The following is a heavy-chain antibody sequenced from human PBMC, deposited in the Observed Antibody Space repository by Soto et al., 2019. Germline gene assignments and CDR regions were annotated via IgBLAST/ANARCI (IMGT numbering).Heavy chain of an antibody. CDR3: AREPGYCSGGSCYYYYGMDV. CDR1: GFTFSSYG. CDR2: IWYDGSNK. V-gene: IGHV3-33*01. J-gene: IGHJ6*02. D-gene: IGHD2-15*01. Sequence: GGSLRLSCAASGFTFSSYGMHWVRQAPGKGLEWVAVIWYDGSNKYYADSVKGRFTISRDNSKNTLYLQMNSLRAEDTAVYYCAREPGYCSGGSCYYYYGMDVWGQGTTVTVSS.